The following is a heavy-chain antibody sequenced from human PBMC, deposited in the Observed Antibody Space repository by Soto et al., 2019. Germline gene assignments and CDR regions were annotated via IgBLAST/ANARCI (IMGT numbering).Heavy chain of an antibody. V-gene: IGHV4-39*01. CDR3: ARHGEQQLGTSYYYGMDV. CDR1: GGSISSSSYY. Sequence: SETLSLTCTVSGGSISSSSYYWGWIRQPPGKGLEWIGSIYYSGSTYYNPSLKSRVTISVDTSKNQFSLKLSSVTAADTAVYYCARHGEQQLGTSYYYGMDVWGQGTTVTVSS. D-gene: IGHD6-13*01. J-gene: IGHJ6*02. CDR2: IYYSGST.